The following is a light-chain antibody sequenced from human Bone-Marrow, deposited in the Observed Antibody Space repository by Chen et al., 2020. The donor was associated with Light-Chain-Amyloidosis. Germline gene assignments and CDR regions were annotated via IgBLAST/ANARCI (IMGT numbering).Light chain of an antibody. CDR3: QSADSSGTYEVI. CDR2: RDT. V-gene: IGLV3-25*03. CDR1: DLPTKY. Sequence: SYELTQPPSVSVSPGQTARITCSGDDLPTKYAYGYQQKPGQAPVLVIHRDTERPSGISERFSGASSGTTATLTSSGVQAEDEADYHCQSADSSGTYEVIFGGGTNLTVL. J-gene: IGLJ2*01.